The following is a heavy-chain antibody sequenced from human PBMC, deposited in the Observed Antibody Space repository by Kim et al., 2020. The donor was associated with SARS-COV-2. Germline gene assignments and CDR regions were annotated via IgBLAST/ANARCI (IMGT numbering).Heavy chain of an antibody. D-gene: IGHD2-2*01. CDR2: INTNTGNP. J-gene: IGHJ2*01. CDR3: ASLRTHHIVVVPAVPAHWYFDL. CDR1: GYTFTSYA. V-gene: IGHV7-4-1*02. Sequence: ASVKVSCKASGYTFTSYAMNWVRQAPGQGLEWMGWINTNTGNPTYAQGFTGRFVFSLDTSVSTAYLQISSLKAEDTAVYYCASLRTHHIVVVPAVPAHWYFDLWGRGTLVTVSS.